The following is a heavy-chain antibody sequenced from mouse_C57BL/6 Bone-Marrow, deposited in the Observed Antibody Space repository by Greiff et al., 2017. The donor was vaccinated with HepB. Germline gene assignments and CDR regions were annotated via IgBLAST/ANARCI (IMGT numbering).Heavy chain of an antibody. Sequence: QVQLQQPGAELVRPGSSVKLSCKASGYTFTSYWMDWVKQRPGQGLEWIGNIYPSDSETHYNQKFKDKATLTVDKSSSTAYMQLSSLTYEDSAVYYCASLRRDWYFDVWGTGTTVTVSS. CDR2: IYPSDSET. CDR3: ASLRRDWYFDV. CDR1: GYTFTSYW. D-gene: IGHD2-12*01. V-gene: IGHV1-61*01. J-gene: IGHJ1*03.